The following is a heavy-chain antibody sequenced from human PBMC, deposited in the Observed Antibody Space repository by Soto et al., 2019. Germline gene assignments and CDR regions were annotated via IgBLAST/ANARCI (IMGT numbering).Heavy chain of an antibody. D-gene: IGHD1-26*01. V-gene: IGHV1-2*04. Sequence: VASVKVSCKASGGTFSSYAISWVRQAPGQGLEWMGWINPNSGGTNYAQKFQGWVTMTRDTSISTAYMELSRLRSDDTAVYYCAREWSVGATGYGMDVWGQGTTVTVSS. CDR2: INPNSGGT. CDR1: GGTFSSYA. J-gene: IGHJ6*02. CDR3: AREWSVGATGYGMDV.